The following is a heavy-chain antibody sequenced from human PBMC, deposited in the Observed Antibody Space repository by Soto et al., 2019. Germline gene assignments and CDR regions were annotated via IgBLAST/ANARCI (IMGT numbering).Heavy chain of an antibody. CDR3: ARESNAHFDD. CDR2: IAHDGSEK. J-gene: IGHJ4*02. D-gene: IGHD7-27*01. V-gene: IGHV3-7*01. CDR1: GCTFSKYR. Sequence: PGGSLRLSCVDSGCTFSKYRTNWVRQAPGRGLEWVATIAHDGSEKFYVDSVKGRFTISRDNTKNSLYLQMNSLRAEDTAVYYCARESNAHFDDWGKGTVVTVSS.